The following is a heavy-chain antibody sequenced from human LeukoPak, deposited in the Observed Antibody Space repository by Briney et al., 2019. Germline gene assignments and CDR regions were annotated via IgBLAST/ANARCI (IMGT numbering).Heavy chain of an antibody. D-gene: IGHD3-10*01. CDR1: GFTFSNYA. V-gene: IGHV3-30*03. J-gene: IGHJ4*02. CDR3: ARVTSGSSYRPFDY. CDR2: ISYDGSNK. Sequence: GGSLRLSCAASGFTFSNYAMHWVRQAPGKGLEWVAVISYDGSNKYYEDSVKGRFSISRDSAKNSLYLQMNSLRAEDTAVYYCARVTSGSSYRPFDYWGQGTLVTVSS.